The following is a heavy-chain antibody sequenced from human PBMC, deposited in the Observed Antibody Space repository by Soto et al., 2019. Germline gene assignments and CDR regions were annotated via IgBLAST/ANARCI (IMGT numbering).Heavy chain of an antibody. CDR1: GGSVSSTNYY. CDR3: ARRIGVGANYLDY. Sequence: PSETLSLTCTASGGSVSSTNYYWGWIRQSPGKGLEWIASIYYSGDIYYNPSLKRRATISVDTSKSQVSLILSSVTAADTAVYCCARRIGVGANYLDYWGQGTQVTVSS. CDR2: IYYSGDI. J-gene: IGHJ4*02. V-gene: IGHV4-39*01. D-gene: IGHD3-3*01.